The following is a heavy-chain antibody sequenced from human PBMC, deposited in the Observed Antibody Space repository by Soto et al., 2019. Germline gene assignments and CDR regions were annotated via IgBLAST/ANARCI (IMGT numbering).Heavy chain of an antibody. CDR2: INPNSGNI. D-gene: IGHD3-10*01. CDR3: ARGRASGSYYLLDY. CDR1: GNTFTSYD. V-gene: IGHV1-8*01. J-gene: IGHJ4*02. Sequence: QVQLVQSGAEVKKPGASVKVSCKASGNTFTSYDINWVRQVTGHGLEWMGWINPNSGNIGYAQKFQGRVTMTRDTAIRTAYMEVSRLRSDDTAVYYCARGRASGSYYLLDYWGQGTLVTVSS.